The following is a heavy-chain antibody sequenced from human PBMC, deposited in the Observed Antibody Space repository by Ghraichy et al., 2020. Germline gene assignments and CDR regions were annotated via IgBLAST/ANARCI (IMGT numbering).Heavy chain of an antibody. CDR1: GFTFSGSA. CDR2: IRTKANNYAT. V-gene: IGHV3-73*01. CDR3: TRHGRDYDFWSGYPQDYFYYGVDV. J-gene: IGHJ6*02. Sequence: GGSLRLSCAASGFTFSGSAMHWVRQASGKGLEWVGRIRTKANNYATAYAASVKGRFTISRDDSESTAYLQMNSLKIEDTAVYYCTRHGRDYDFWSGYPQDYFYYGVDVWGQGTTVTVSS. D-gene: IGHD3-3*01.